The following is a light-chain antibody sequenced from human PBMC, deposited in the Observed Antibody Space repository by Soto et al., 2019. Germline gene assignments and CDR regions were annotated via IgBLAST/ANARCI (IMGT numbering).Light chain of an antibody. V-gene: IGLV2-14*02. CDR2: EAT. J-gene: IGLJ3*02. CDR1: SGDVGTYDL. Sequence: QSVLTQPASVSGSPGQSITISCTGTSGDVGTYDLVSWYQHHPGAAPKLMVYEATRRPSGISNRFSGSKSGNTASLTISGLQAEDEAAYYCSSHAGINNVVFGGGTQLTVL. CDR3: SSHAGINNVV.